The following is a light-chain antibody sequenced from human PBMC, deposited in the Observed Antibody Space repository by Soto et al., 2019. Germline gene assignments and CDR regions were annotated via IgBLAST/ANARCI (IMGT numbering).Light chain of an antibody. Sequence: EIVLTQSAATLSLSPGERVTLSCRASQSVSSNLAWYQQRPGQAPRLLIYSVSSRDTDIPARFSGGLYGTEFNLTINSLQTEDFGVYYCQQYNVWPQTFGQGTKVDIK. J-gene: IGKJ1*01. V-gene: IGKV3-15*01. CDR3: QQYNVWPQT. CDR2: SVS. CDR1: QSVSSN.